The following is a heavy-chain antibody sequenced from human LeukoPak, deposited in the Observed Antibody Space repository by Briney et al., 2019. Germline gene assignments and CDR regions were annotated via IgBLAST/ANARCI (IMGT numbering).Heavy chain of an antibody. Sequence: SETLSLTCTVSGGSISRYYWSWIRQPPGKGLEWIGYINYSGSTNYNPSLKGRVTISVDTSKNQFSLKLSSVTAADTAVYYCARQVAAAAPDYWGQGTLVTVSS. D-gene: IGHD6-13*01. CDR3: ARQVAAAAPDY. CDR1: GGSISRYY. CDR2: INYSGST. V-gene: IGHV4-59*08. J-gene: IGHJ4*02.